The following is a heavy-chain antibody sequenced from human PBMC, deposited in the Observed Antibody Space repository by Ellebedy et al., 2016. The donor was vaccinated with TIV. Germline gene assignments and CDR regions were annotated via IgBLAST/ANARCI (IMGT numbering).Heavy chain of an antibody. CDR2: IKSSSYGGTI. V-gene: IGHV3-15*01. CDR3: TTQNWEAGFDV. J-gene: IGHJ3*01. CDR1: GFTFSDAW. Sequence: GESLKISCAASGFTFSDAWMSWVRQAPGKGPEWVGRIKSSSYGGTIEHATPVKGRFFISRDDSKNMLYLQMINLKIEDTSVYYCTTQNWEAGFDVWGQGIMVIAS. D-gene: IGHD1-26*01.